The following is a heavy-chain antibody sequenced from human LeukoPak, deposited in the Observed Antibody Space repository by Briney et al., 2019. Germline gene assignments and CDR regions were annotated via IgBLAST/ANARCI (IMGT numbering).Heavy chain of an antibody. CDR1: GYSISSGYY. J-gene: IGHJ4*02. CDR2: IYHSGST. CDR3: ARELIPYYFDY. Sequence: SETLSLTCTVSGYSISSGYYWGWLRQPPGKGLEWIGSIYHSGSTCYNPSLKSQVTISVDTSKNQFSLKLSSVTAADTAVYYCARELIPYYFDYWGQGTLVTVSS. V-gene: IGHV4-38-2*02.